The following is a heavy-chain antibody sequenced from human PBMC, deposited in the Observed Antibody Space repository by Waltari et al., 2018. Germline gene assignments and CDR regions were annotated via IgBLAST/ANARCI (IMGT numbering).Heavy chain of an antibody. CDR1: GFTVSSNY. CDR2: IGSSCST. D-gene: IGHD6-13*01. J-gene: IGHJ4*02. V-gene: IGHV3-53*01. Sequence: EVQLVESGGGLIQPGGSLRLSCAASGFTVSSNYMSWVRRARGKGLVWVSVIGSSCSTYYADAGMGRFSISRDNSKNRLYRQMNCLGAEDTAEYYCARVLRRELVRLFDYWGQGTLVTVSS. CDR3: ARVLRRELVRLFDY.